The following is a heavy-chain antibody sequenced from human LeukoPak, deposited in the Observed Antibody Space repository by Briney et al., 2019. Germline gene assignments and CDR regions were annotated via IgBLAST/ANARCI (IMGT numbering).Heavy chain of an antibody. J-gene: IGHJ4*02. D-gene: IGHD3-10*01. CDR1: GGSISSYY. CDR3: ARDHRFDYYGSGVSPGAFDY. CDR2: IYYSGST. V-gene: IGHV4-59*01. Sequence: PSETLSLTCTVSGGSISSYYWSWIRQPPGKGLEWIGYIYYSGSTNYNPSLKSRVTISVDTSKNQFSLKLSSVTAADTAVYYCARDHRFDYYGSGVSPGAFDYWGQGTLVTVSS.